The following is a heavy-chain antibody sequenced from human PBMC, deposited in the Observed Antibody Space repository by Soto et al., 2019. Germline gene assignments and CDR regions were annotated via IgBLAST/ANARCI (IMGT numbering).Heavy chain of an antibody. CDR3: ARGVGSGSYYNQYNWFDP. J-gene: IGHJ5*02. V-gene: IGHV1-18*01. D-gene: IGHD3-10*01. CDR1: GYTFTNYG. Sequence: GASVKVSCKASGYTFTNYGISWVRQAPGQGLEWMGWISAYNGNTKYAQKLQGRVTTTTDTSTSTAYMELRSLRSDDTAVYYCARGVGSGSYYNQYNWFDPWGQGTLVTVSS. CDR2: ISAYNGNT.